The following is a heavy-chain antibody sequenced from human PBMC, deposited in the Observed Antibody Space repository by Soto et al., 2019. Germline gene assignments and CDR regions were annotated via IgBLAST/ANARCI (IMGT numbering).Heavy chain of an antibody. D-gene: IGHD2-8*02. Sequence: SETLSLTCSLSGDSISNSRFYWAWIRQPTGEGLEWIGSIYHSGSTNYNPSLKSRVTISVDTSKNQFSLKLTSVTAADTAVYYCARDKITGLFDYWGQGTLVTVSS. V-gene: IGHV4-39*07. CDR2: IYHSGST. CDR1: GDSISNSRFY. J-gene: IGHJ4*02. CDR3: ARDKITGLFDY.